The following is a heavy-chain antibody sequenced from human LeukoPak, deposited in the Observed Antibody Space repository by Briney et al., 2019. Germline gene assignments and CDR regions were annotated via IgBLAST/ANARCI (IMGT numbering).Heavy chain of an antibody. CDR2: IYYSGST. D-gene: IGHD1-26*01. V-gene: IGHV4-39*01. J-gene: IGHJ3*02. Sequence: SETLSLTCTVSGGSISSSSYYWGWIRQPPGKGLEWIGSIYYSGSTYYNPSLKSRVTISVDTSKNQFSLKLSSVTAADTAVYCCARRRSRSYLAAFGIWGQGTMVTVSS. CDR1: GGSISSSSYY. CDR3: ARRRSRSYLAAFGI.